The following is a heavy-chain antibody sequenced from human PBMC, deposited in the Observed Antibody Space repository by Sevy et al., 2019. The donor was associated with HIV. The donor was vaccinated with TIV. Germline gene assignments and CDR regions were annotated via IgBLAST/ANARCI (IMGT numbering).Heavy chain of an antibody. J-gene: IGHJ6*02. Sequence: GGSLRLSCAASGFTFSSYGMHWVRQAPGKGLEWVAVISYDGSNKYYADSVKGRFTISRDNSKNTLYLEMNSLRADDTAVYYCAKEDDFRSDYGMDVWGQGTTVTVSS. V-gene: IGHV3-30*18. CDR3: AKEDDFRSDYGMDV. CDR1: GFTFSSYG. CDR2: ISYDGSNK. D-gene: IGHD1-1*01.